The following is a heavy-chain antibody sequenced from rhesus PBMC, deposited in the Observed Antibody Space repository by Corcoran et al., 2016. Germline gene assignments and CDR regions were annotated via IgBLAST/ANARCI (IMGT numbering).Heavy chain of an antibody. CDR3: ARESWAFDF. CDR1: GGSISSGYD. J-gene: IGHJ3*01. CDR2: IYGSSTST. Sequence: QVQLQESGPGVVKPSETLSLTCAVSGGSISSGYDWSWIRQPPGKGLEWIWYIYGSSTSTNYNPSLKSRVTISKDTSKNQFSLKLSSVTAADTAVYYCARESWAFDFWGQGLRVTVSS. V-gene: IGHV4-76*01.